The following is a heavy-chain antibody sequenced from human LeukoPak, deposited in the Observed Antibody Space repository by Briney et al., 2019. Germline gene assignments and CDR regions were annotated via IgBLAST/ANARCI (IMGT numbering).Heavy chain of an antibody. V-gene: IGHV3-23*01. CDR2: ISGSGGST. CDR3: AKMGSSSSWRPDY. J-gene: IGHJ4*02. CDR1: GFIFSNYA. Sequence: GGSLRLSCAASGFIFSNYAMSWVRQAPGKGLECVSSISGSGGSTYYADSAKGRFTISRDNSKNTLYVQMNSLRSEDTAVYYCAKMGSSSSWRPDYWGQGTLVTVSS. D-gene: IGHD6-13*01.